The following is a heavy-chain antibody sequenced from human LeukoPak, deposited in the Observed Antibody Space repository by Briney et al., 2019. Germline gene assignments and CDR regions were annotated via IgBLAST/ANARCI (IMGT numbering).Heavy chain of an antibody. V-gene: IGHV3-11*04. CDR2: ISSGGSSI. CDR3: ARDSFLPEPRYFDY. D-gene: IGHD1-14*01. Sequence: PGGSLRLSCAVSGFTFSDYHMSWIRQAPGKGLEWVSYISSGGSSISHADSVKGRFTISRDNAENSLYLQMNSLRDEDTAVYYCARDSFLPEPRYFDYWGQGTLVTVSS. CDR1: GFTFSDYH. J-gene: IGHJ4*02.